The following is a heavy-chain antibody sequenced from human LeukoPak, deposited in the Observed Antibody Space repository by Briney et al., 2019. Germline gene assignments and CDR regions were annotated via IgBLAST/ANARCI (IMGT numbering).Heavy chain of an antibody. V-gene: IGHV1-69*04. CDR1: GGTFSSYA. CDR3: AAAAGGYYLSFLGYYGMDV. CDR2: IIPILGIA. Sequence: EASVKVSCKASGGTFSSYAISWVRQAPGQGLEWMGRIIPILGIANYAQKFQGRVTITADKSTSTAYMELSSLRSEDTAVYYCAAAAGGYYLSFLGYYGMDVWGQGTTVTVSS. D-gene: IGHD3-22*01. J-gene: IGHJ6*02.